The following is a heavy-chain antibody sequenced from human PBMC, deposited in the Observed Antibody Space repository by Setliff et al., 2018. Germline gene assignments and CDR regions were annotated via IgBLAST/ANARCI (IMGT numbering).Heavy chain of an antibody. CDR3: ARLGGSSTSGGFYYFYYYMDV. V-gene: IGHV4-39*01. CDR1: GGSISSSSYY. J-gene: IGHJ6*03. CDR2: IYYSGST. D-gene: IGHD2-2*01. Sequence: SETLSLTCTVSGGSISSSSYYWGWIRQPPGKGLEWIGSIYYSGSTYYNPSLKSRITISVDTSKNQFSLNLSSVTAADTAVYYCARLGGSSTSGGFYYFYYYMDVWGKGTTVTVSS.